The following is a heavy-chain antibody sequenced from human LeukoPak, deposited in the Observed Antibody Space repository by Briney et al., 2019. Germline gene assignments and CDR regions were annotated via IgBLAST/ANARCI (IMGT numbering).Heavy chain of an antibody. J-gene: IGHJ3*02. CDR3: ARDQDSGYGDAFDI. CDR2: IYSGGTT. CDR1: GFTFSSYW. Sequence: PGGSLRLSCAASGFTFSSYWMNWVRQAPGKGLEWVSAIYSGGTTYYADSVKGRCTISRDNSKNTLYLQMNSLRAEDTAVYYCARDQDSGYGDAFDIWGQGTMVTVSS. V-gene: IGHV3-66*01. D-gene: IGHD5-12*01.